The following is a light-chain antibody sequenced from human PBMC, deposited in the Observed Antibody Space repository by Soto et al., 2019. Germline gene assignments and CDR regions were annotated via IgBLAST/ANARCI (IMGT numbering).Light chain of an antibody. CDR2: KAS. Sequence: DIQMTQSPSTLSASVGDRVTITCRASQSISNWLAWYQQKPGKAPKLLIYKASSLESGVPSRFRGSGSGTEFTLTISSLQPDDFATYYCQQYNSYLVTFGGGTKVEIK. CDR3: QQYNSYLVT. CDR1: QSISNW. V-gene: IGKV1-5*03. J-gene: IGKJ4*01.